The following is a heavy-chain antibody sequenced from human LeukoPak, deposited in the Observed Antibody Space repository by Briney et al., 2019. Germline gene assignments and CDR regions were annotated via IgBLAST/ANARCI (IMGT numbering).Heavy chain of an antibody. V-gene: IGHV3-23*01. CDR1: GFTFSSFA. CDR2: ISGSGGTT. J-gene: IGHJ4*02. CDR3: AKTMGAIDHEY. Sequence: HPGGSLRLSCAASGFTFSSFAMSWVRQAPGKGLEWVSVISGSGGTTYNADSVKGRFTISRDNSKNTVYLQMNSLRAEDTAVYYCAKTMGAIDHEYWGQGTLVTVS. D-gene: IGHD1-26*01.